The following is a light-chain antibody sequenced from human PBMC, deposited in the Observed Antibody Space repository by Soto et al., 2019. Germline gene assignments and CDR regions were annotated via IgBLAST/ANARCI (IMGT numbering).Light chain of an antibody. CDR3: NSYTSNNTYV. CDR2: EVR. CDR1: SSDVGGYDY. J-gene: IGLJ1*01. Sequence: QSALTQPASVSGSPGQSITISCTGTSSDVGGYDYVSWYQQYPGKAPKLMIYEVRNRPSGVSNRFSGSKSGNTASLTISGLRAEDEADYYCNSYTSNNTYVFGTGTKLTVL. V-gene: IGLV2-14*01.